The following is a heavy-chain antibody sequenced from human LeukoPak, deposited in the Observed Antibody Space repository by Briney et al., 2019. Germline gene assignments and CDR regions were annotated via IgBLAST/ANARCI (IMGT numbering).Heavy chain of an antibody. D-gene: IGHD3-22*01. CDR2: IYYSGST. CDR1: GGSISSSSYY. Sequence: SETLSLTCTVSGGSISSSSYYWGWIRQPPGKGLEWIGSIYYSGSTYYNPSLTSRFTISVYTSKNQFSLRLSSVTAADTAVYYCARGRGYDDSSGLALDAFDIWGQGTMVTVSS. V-gene: IGHV4-39*07. J-gene: IGHJ3*02. CDR3: ARGRGYDDSSGLALDAFDI.